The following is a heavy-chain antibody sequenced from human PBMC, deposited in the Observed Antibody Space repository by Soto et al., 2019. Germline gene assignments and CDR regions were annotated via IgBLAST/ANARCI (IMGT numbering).Heavy chain of an antibody. CDR3: ARLGYGYYFDY. V-gene: IGHV5-10-1*01. CDR1: GYRFTNSW. D-gene: IGHD1-1*01. CDR2: IDPSDSYT. Sequence: GESLKISCKGSGYRFTNSWITWVRQRPGKGLEWMGRIDPSDSYTNYSPSFQGHVTISVDKSISTAYLQWSSLKASDTAIYYCARLGYGYYFDYWGQGTLVTVSS. J-gene: IGHJ4*02.